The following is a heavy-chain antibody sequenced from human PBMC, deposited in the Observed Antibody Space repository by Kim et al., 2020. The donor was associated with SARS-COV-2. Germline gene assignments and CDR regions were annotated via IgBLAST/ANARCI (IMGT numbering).Heavy chain of an antibody. Sequence: ASVKVSCKASGYTFTSYAMHWVRQAPGQRLEWMGWINAGNGNTKYSQKFQGRVTITRDTSASTAYMELSSLRSEDTAVYYCARGDYYDSSGYLSTLDYWGQGTLVTVSS. D-gene: IGHD3-22*01. J-gene: IGHJ4*02. CDR1: GYTFTSYA. V-gene: IGHV1-3*01. CDR2: INAGNGNT. CDR3: ARGDYYDSSGYLSTLDY.